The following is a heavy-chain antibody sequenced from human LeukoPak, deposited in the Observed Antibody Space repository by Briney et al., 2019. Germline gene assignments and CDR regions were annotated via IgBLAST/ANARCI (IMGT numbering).Heavy chain of an antibody. J-gene: IGHJ3*02. CDR2: IYPGDSDT. CDR3: AVDTAMVGDAFDI. V-gene: IGHV5-51*01. Sequence: PGESLKISCKGSGYSFASYWIAWVRQMPGKGLEWMGIIYPGDSDTRYSPSFQGQVTISADKSISTAYLQWSSLKASDTAMYYCAVDTAMVGDAFDIWGQGTMVTVSS. CDR1: GYSFASYW. D-gene: IGHD5-18*01.